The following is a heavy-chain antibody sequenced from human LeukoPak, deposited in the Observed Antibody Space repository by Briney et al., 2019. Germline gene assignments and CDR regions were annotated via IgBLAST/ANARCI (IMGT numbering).Heavy chain of an antibody. V-gene: IGHV4-34*01. Sequence: SETLSLTCAVYGGSFSGYYWSWIRQPPGKGLEWIGEINHSGSTNYNPSLKSRVTISVDTSKNQSSLKLSSVTAADTAVYYCARSGKYYYDSSGYYRYWGQGTLVTVSS. CDR3: ARSGKYYYDSSGYYRY. D-gene: IGHD3-22*01. J-gene: IGHJ4*02. CDR1: GGSFSGYY. CDR2: INHSGST.